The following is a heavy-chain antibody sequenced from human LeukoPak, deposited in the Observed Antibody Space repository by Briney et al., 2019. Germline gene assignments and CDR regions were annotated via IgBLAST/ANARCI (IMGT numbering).Heavy chain of an antibody. D-gene: IGHD3-9*01. CDR2: INHSGST. V-gene: IGHV4-34*01. Sequence: SETLSLTCAVYGGSFSGYYWSWIRQPPGKGLEWIGEINHSGSTNYNPSLKSRVTISVDTSKNQFSLKLSSVTAADTAVYYCASSVYDILTGYRNYYYYYYMDVWGKGTTVTVSS. CDR1: GGSFSGYY. CDR3: ASSVYDILTGYRNYYYYYYMDV. J-gene: IGHJ6*03.